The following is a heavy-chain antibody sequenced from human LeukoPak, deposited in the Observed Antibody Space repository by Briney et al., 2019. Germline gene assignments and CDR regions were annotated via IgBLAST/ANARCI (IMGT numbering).Heavy chain of an antibody. CDR2: MNPNSGNT. V-gene: IGHV1-8*03. Sequence: ASVEVSCKASGYTFTSYDINWVRQATGQGLEWMGWMNPNSGNTGYAQKFQGRVTITRNTSISTAYMELSSLRSEDTAVYYCARNTYYYDSSGYYRYYYYYYMDVWGKGTTVTVSS. J-gene: IGHJ6*03. D-gene: IGHD3-22*01. CDR1: GYTFTSYD. CDR3: ARNTYYYDSSGYYRYYYYYYMDV.